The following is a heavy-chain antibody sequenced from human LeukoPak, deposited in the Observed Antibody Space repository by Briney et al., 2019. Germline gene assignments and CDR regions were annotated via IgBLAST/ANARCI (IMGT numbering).Heavy chain of an antibody. CDR2: INTDGRVT. J-gene: IGHJ4*02. D-gene: IGHD3-10*02. CDR1: GFTFTTYW. CDR3: IRETHVGLHLEY. Sequence: GVSQRLSCTASGFTFTTYWMHWVRQAPGKGLVWVARINTDGRVTTYAESVKGRFTVSRDNAENTLYLEMNNLRPEDTAVYYCIRETHVGLHLEYWGQGTLATVTS. V-gene: IGHV3-74*03.